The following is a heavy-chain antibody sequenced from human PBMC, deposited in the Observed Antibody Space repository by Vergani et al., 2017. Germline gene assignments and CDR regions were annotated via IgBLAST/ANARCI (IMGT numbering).Heavy chain of an antibody. D-gene: IGHD6-13*01. J-gene: IGHJ5*02. CDR3: AKDYRPSPGIAAAGTVWFDP. Sequence: EVQLLESGGGLVQPGGSLRLSCAASGFTFSSYAMSWVRQAPGKGLEWVSAISGSGGSTYYADSVKGRFTISRDNSKNTLYLQMNSLRAEDTAVYYCAKDYRPSPGIAAAGTVWFDPWGQGTLVTVSS. CDR2: ISGSGGST. V-gene: IGHV3-23*01. CDR1: GFTFSSYA.